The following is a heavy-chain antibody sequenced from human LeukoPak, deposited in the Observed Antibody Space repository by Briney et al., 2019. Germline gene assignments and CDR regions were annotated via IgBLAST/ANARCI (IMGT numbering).Heavy chain of an antibody. D-gene: IGHD6-19*01. V-gene: IGHV1-18*01. Sequence: GASVKVSCKASGYTFTSYGISWVRQAPGQGLEWMGWISAYNGNTNYAQKLQGRVTMTTDTSTSTAYMELRSLRSDDTAVYYCARAPSGWYSSGWYSSWGQGTLVTVSS. CDR3: ARAPSGWYSSGWYSS. CDR2: ISAYNGNT. CDR1: GYTFTSYG. J-gene: IGHJ4*02.